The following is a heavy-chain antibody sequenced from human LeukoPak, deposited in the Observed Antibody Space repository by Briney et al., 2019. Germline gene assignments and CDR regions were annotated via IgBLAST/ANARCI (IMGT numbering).Heavy chain of an antibody. V-gene: IGHV3-7*04. J-gene: IGHJ4*02. CDR1: GFTFSSYW. Sequence: GGSLRLSCAASGFTFSSYWMTWVRQAPGKGLEWVANIKQDGSKKSYVDSVRGRFTISRDNAKNSLYLQMNSLRAEDTAIYYCTRVGYIDEGIDYWGQGTLVTVSS. CDR2: IKQDGSKK. CDR3: TRVGYIDEGIDY. D-gene: IGHD5-24*01.